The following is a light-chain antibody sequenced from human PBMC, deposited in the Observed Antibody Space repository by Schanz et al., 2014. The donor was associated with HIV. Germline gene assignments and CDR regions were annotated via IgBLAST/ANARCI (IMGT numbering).Light chain of an antibody. CDR2: TAS. CDR1: QSISIY. V-gene: IGKV1-27*01. Sequence: DIQMTQSPSSLSASVGDRVTITCRASQSISIYLNWYQQKPGKAPKLLIYTASSLQSGVPSRFSGSGSGTDFTLTISSLQPEDVATYYCQKYSTVPPTFGQGTKVEIK. CDR3: QKYSTVPPT. J-gene: IGKJ1*01.